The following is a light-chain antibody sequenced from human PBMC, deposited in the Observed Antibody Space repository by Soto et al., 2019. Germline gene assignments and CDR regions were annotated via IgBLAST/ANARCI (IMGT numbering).Light chain of an antibody. J-gene: IGKJ4*01. CDR2: AAS. V-gene: IGKV1-39*01. CDR1: QSISSY. CDR3: QQSYSSPPF. Sequence: DIQMTQSPSSLSASVGDRVTITCRASQSISSYLNWYQQKPGKAPKLLIYAASSLQSGVPSRFSGSGSGTDFTLTISSLQPEDFGTYYCQQSYSSPPFVGGGTKVDIK.